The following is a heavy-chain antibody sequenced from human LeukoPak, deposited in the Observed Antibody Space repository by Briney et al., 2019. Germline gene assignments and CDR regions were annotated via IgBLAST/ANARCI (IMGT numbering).Heavy chain of an antibody. D-gene: IGHD3-22*01. CDR1: GFTFSSYW. CDR2: IGTAGDT. J-gene: IGHJ3*02. V-gene: IGHV3-13*01. CDR3: ARGYYYYDSSGYYPDAFDI. Sequence: GGSLRLSCAASGFTFSSYWMHWVRQATGKGLEWVSAIGTAGDTYYPGSVKGRFTISRENAKNSLYLQMNSLRAGDTAVYYCARGYYYYDSSGYYPDAFDIWGQGTMVTVSS.